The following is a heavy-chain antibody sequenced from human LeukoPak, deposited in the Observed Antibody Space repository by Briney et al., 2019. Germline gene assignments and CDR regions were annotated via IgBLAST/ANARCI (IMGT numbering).Heavy chain of an antibody. CDR2: ISSSSSYI. D-gene: IGHD2-15*01. Sequence: GGSLRLSCAASGFTFSSYSMNWVRQAPGKGLEWVSSISSSSSYIYYADSVKGRFTISRDNAKNSLYLQMNSLRAEDTAVYYCAKAHCSGGSCYSGFDPWGQGTLVTVSS. J-gene: IGHJ5*02. CDR3: AKAHCSGGSCYSGFDP. V-gene: IGHV3-21*04. CDR1: GFTFSSYS.